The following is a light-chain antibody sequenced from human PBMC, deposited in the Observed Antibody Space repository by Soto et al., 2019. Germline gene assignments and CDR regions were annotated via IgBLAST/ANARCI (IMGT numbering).Light chain of an antibody. CDR3: QSYDSSLSVV. CDR1: SSNIGAGYD. J-gene: IGLJ2*01. V-gene: IGLV1-40*01. Sequence: QSVLTQPPSVSGAPGQRVTISCNGSSSNIGAGYDVHWYQHLPGTAPKLLIYGNINRPSGVPDRFSGSKSDTSASLAITGLQAEDEADYYCQSYDSSLSVVFGGGTKLTVL. CDR2: GNI.